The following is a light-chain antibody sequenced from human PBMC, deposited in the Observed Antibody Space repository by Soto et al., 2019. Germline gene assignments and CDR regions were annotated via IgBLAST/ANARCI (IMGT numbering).Light chain of an antibody. J-gene: IGLJ2*01. Sequence: QSALTQPASVSGSPGQSITISCTGTSSDVGGYNYVSWYQQHPGKAPKLMIYEVSNRPSGVSNRFSGSKSGNTASLTISGLQAEGEAGYYCSSYTSSSTPYVVFGGGTKLTVL. V-gene: IGLV2-14*01. CDR3: SSYTSSSTPYVV. CDR2: EVS. CDR1: SSDVGGYNY.